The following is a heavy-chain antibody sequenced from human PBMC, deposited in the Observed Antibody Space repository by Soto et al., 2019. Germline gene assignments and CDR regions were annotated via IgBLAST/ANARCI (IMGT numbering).Heavy chain of an antibody. J-gene: IGHJ5*02. Sequence: QVQLVQSGAEVKKPGASVKVSCKASGYTFTSYGISWVRQAPGQGLEWMGWISAYNDNTNYAQKFQGRVTMSTDTSTTNAYMEVRSPRSDDTAVYYCARDPLFVTAPGRKWFDPWGQGTLVTVSS. CDR3: ARDPLFVTAPGRKWFDP. CDR2: ISAYNDNT. D-gene: IGHD6-13*01. CDR1: GYTFTSYG. V-gene: IGHV1-18*01.